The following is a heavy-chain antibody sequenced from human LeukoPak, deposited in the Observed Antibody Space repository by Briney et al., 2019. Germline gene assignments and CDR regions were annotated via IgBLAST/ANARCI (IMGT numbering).Heavy chain of an antibody. V-gene: IGHV3-21*01. Sequence: GGSLRLSCAASGFTFSSYSMNWVRQAPGKGLEWVSSISSRATAIYYADSVKGRFTISRDNAKTSLYLQMNSLRAEDTAVYYCARDFGRYFFDYWGQGTLVTVSS. D-gene: IGHD3-10*01. CDR2: ISSRATAI. J-gene: IGHJ4*02. CDR1: GFTFSSYS. CDR3: ARDFGRYFFDY.